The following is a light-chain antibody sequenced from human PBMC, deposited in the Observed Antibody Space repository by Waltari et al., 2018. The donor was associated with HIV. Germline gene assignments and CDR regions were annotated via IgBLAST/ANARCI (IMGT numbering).Light chain of an antibody. CDR3: SSYTSSSTLWV. CDR1: SSDVGGYNY. CDR2: DVS. J-gene: IGLJ3*02. V-gene: IGLV2-14*03. Sequence: QSALTQPASVSGSPGQSITISCTGTSSDVGGYNYVSWYQQHPGKAPKLMIYDVSNRPSGVSNRFSGSKSGNTASLTISVLQAEDDADYYCSSYTSSSTLWVFGGGTKLTVL.